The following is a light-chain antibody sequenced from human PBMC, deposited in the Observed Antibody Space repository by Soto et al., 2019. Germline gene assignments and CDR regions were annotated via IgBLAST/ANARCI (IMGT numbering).Light chain of an antibody. CDR3: SSYTSSSIDYV. V-gene: IGLV2-14*01. J-gene: IGLJ1*01. CDR1: SRDVGGYNY. CDR2: EVS. Sequence: QSALTQPASVSGSHGQSITISCTGTSRDVGGYNYVSWYQQHPGKAPKLMIYEVSNRPSGVSNRFSGSKSGNTASLTISGLQAEDEADYYCSSYTSSSIDYVFGTGTKLTVL.